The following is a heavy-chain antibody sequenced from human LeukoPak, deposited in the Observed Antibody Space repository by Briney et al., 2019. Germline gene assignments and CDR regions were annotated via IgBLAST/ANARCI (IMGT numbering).Heavy chain of an antibody. Sequence: GGSLRLSCAASGFTFSSYAMSWVRQAPGKGLEWVSAISGSGGSTYYADSVKGRFTISRDNSKNTLYLQMSSLRAEDTAVYYCVKDLFHQQPAPPLFDYWGQGTLVTVSS. CDR3: VKDLFHQQPAPPLFDY. D-gene: IGHD1-14*01. CDR2: ISGSGGST. V-gene: IGHV3-23*01. CDR1: GFTFSSYA. J-gene: IGHJ4*02.